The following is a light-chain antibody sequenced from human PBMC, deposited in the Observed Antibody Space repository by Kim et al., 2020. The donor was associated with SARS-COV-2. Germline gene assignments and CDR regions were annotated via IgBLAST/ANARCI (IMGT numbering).Light chain of an antibody. CDR1: SGQSSYA. CDR3: QTWGTGIRV. J-gene: IGLJ3*02. CDR2: LNSDGCH. Sequence: ASVKLTCTLRSGQSSYAIAWHQQQPEKGPRYLMKLNSDGCHSKGDGIPDRFSGSSSGAERYLTISSLQSEDEADYYCQTWGTGIRVFGGGTQLTVL. V-gene: IGLV4-69*01.